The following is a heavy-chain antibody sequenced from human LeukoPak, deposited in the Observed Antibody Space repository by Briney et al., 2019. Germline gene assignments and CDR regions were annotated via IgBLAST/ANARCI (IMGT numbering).Heavy chain of an antibody. CDR2: IYYSGST. CDR1: GGSISSYY. D-gene: IGHD5-12*01. CDR3: VRGAVDNMASGY. J-gene: IGHJ4*02. V-gene: IGHV4-59*01. Sequence: SETLSLTCAVSGGSISSYYWSWIRQPPGKELEWIGYIYYSGSTNYNPSLKSRVTISVDTSKNQFSLKLSSVTAADTAVYYCVRGAVDNMASGYWGQGTLVTVSS.